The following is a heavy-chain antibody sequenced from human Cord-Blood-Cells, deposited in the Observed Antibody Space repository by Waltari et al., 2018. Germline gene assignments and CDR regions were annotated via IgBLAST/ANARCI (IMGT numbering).Heavy chain of an antibody. V-gene: IGHV1-2*04. D-gene: IGHD6-6*01. J-gene: IGHJ3*02. CDR2: INPNSGGT. CDR1: GYTFTAYY. CDR3: ARFAGAARLDAFDI. Sequence: QVQLVQSGAEVKKPGASVKVSCKASGYTFTAYYMHWVRQAPGQGLEWMGWINPNSGGTNYAQKFQGWVTMTRDTSISTAYMELSRLRSDDTAVYYCARFAGAARLDAFDIWGQGTMVTVSS.